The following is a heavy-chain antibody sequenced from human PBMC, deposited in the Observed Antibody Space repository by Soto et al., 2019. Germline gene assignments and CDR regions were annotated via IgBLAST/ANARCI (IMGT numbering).Heavy chain of an antibody. Sequence: GGSLRLSCAASGFTFSDSWMNWVRQAPGKGLEWVANINQRGNEKSYADSVTGQVTISADKSISTAYLQWSSLKASDTGMYYCARFSASSGYYWGQGTLVTVSS. J-gene: IGHJ4*02. CDR3: ARFSASSGYY. CDR1: GFTFSDSW. D-gene: IGHD3-22*01. CDR2: INQRGNEK. V-gene: IGHV3-7*03.